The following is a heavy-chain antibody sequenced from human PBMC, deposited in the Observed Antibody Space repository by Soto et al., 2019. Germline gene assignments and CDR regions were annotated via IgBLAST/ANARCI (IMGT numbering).Heavy chain of an antibody. V-gene: IGHV1-2*04. Sequence: GTLVTGSCRASGYNFTDDHIRWVRRAPGQGLEWLGRINPKSGGTSTAQKFQGWVTMTTDTSISTASMELTRLTSDDTAIYYCARGDSTDCSNGVCSFFYNHDMDVWGQGTTVTVSS. J-gene: IGHJ6*02. CDR3: ARGDSTDCSNGVCSFFYNHDMDV. CDR1: GYNFTDDH. CDR2: INPKSGGT. D-gene: IGHD2-8*01.